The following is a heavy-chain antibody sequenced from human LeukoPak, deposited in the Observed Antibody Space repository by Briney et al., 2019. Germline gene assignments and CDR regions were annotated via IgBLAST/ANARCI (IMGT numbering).Heavy chain of an antibody. J-gene: IGHJ4*02. CDR1: GGSISSYY. V-gene: IGHV4-4*09. CDR3: ATLTTVVTAYYFDY. Sequence: SETLSLTCTVSGGSISSYYWSWIRQPPGKGLEWIGYIYHSGSTAYNPSIKSRVTISVETSKSQFSLKLTSVTAADTAVYYCATLTTVVTAYYFDYWGQGTLVTVSS. D-gene: IGHD2-21*02. CDR2: IYHSGST.